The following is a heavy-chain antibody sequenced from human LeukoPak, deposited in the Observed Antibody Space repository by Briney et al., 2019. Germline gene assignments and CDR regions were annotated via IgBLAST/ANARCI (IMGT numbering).Heavy chain of an antibody. D-gene: IGHD6-13*01. J-gene: IGHJ4*02. V-gene: IGHV3-66*01. CDR1: GFTVSSNY. Sequence: GGSLRLSCAASGFTVSSNYMNWVRQAPGKGLEWVSVIYSGGSTHYADSVKGRFTISRDSAKNSLYLQMNSLRAEDTAVYYCARDRVAEAGRSTCFDYWGQGTLVTVSS. CDR2: IYSGGST. CDR3: ARDRVAEAGRSTCFDY.